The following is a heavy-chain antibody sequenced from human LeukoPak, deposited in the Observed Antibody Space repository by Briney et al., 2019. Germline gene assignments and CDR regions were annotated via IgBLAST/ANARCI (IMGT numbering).Heavy chain of an antibody. CDR2: LNPSGGST. J-gene: IGHJ6*02. V-gene: IGHV1-46*01. CDR3: ARGGMFYSDGLDV. Sequence: ASVKVSCKASGYTFSIYFIHWVRQAPGQGLEWLGILNPSGGSTSYAQKFQGRVTMTRDTSTSTVYMELSSLRSEDTAVYYCARGGMFYSDGLDVWGQGTAVTVSS. D-gene: IGHD2-21*01. CDR1: GYTFSIYF.